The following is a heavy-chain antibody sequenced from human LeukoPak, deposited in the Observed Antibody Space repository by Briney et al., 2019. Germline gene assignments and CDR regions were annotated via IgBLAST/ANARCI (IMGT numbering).Heavy chain of an antibody. D-gene: IGHD3-3*01. Sequence: GESLKISCKGSGYSFNTYWIGWVRQMPGKGLEWMGIIYPGDSDTRYSPSFQGQVTISADKSISTAYLQWSSLKASDTAMYYCARPDYDFWSGYYRWGQGTLVTVSS. V-gene: IGHV5-51*01. J-gene: IGHJ4*02. CDR3: ARPDYDFWSGYYR. CDR2: IYPGDSDT. CDR1: GYSFNTYW.